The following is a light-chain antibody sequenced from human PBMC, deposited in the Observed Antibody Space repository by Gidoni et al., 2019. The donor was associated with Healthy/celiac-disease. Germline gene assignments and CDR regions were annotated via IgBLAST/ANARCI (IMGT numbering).Light chain of an antibody. CDR2: SNN. CDR3: AAWDDSLNGHWV. J-gene: IGLJ3*02. CDR1: SPNIGSNT. Sequence: QSVLTQPPSASGTPGQRVTISCSGSSPNIGSNTVNWFQQPPGTAPKLLIYSNNQRPSGVPDRFSGSKSGTSASLAISGLQSEDEADYYCAAWDDSLNGHWVFGGGTKLTVL. V-gene: IGLV1-44*01.